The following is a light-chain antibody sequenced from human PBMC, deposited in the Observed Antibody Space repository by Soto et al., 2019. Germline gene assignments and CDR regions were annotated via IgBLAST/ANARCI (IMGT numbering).Light chain of an antibody. V-gene: IGKV1-12*01. CDR3: QQGKTLPFT. Sequence: QMTQSPSSVSASVGDTVTLSCQTSHGVSGWLAWYQQKPGKAPTLLIYTVSKLQSGVPSRFSGSGSGTDFSLTITNLQPEAFATYFCQQGKTLPFTFGPGTKVEVK. CDR2: TVS. J-gene: IGKJ3*01. CDR1: HGVSGW.